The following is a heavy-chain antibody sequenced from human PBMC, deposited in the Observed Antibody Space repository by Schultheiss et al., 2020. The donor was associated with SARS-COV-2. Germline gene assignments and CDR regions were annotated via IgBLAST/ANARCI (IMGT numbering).Heavy chain of an antibody. J-gene: IGHJ5*02. D-gene: IGHD3-3*01. CDR3: ARVSYDRLGGFDP. CDR2: IYYSGST. V-gene: IGHV4-34*01. Sequence: SETLSLTCAVYGGSFSGYYWSWIRQPPGKGLEWIGYIYYSGSTYYNPSLKSRVTISVDTSKNQFSLKLSSVTAADTAVYYCARVSYDRLGGFDPWGQGTLVTVSS. CDR1: GGSFSGYY.